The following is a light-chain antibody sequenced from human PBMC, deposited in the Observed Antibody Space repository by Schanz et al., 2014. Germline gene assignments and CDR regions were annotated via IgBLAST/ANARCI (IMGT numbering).Light chain of an antibody. CDR1: QSISSY. Sequence: DIQMTQSPSSLSASVGDRVTITCRASQSISSYLNWYQQKPGKAPKLLIYAASSLQSGVPSRFSGSGSGTDFTLTISSLQPEDSATYFCQQAHSFPCTFGQGTKLEI. CDR3: QQAHSFPCT. V-gene: IGKV1-39*01. CDR2: AAS. J-gene: IGKJ2*02.